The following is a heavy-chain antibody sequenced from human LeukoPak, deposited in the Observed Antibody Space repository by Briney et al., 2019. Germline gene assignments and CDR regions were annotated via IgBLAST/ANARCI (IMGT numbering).Heavy chain of an antibody. J-gene: IGHJ4*02. V-gene: IGHV3-30*03. CDR1: GFTFSSYG. Sequence: GGSLRLSCAASGFTFSSYGMHWVRQAPGKGLEWVAVISYDGSNKYYADSVKGRFTISRDNSKNTLYLQMNSLRAEDTAVYYCARESPSSSFLFWGQGTLVTVSS. D-gene: IGHD6-6*01. CDR2: ISYDGSNK. CDR3: ARESPSSSFLF.